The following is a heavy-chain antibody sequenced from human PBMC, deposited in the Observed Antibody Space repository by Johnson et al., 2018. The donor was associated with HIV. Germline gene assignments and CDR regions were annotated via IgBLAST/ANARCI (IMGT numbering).Heavy chain of an antibody. CDR3: ARVGSLAFDI. J-gene: IGHJ3*02. V-gene: IGHV3-30*04. CDR1: GFTFSSYA. CDR2: ISYDGSNK. Sequence: QVQLVESGGGVVQPGRSLRLSCAVSGFTFSSYAMHWVRQAPGTGLEWVALISYDGSNKYYADSVKGRFTISRDNAKNSLYLQMNSLRAEDTAVYYCARVGSLAFDIWGQGTMVTVSS. D-gene: IGHD3-16*01.